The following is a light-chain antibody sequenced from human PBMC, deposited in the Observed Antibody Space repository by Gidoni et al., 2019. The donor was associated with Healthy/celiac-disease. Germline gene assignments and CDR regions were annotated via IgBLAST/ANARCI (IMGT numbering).Light chain of an antibody. J-gene: IGKJ4*01. CDR3: QQSYSTPLT. CDR2: AAS. Sequence: DIQMTPSPSSLSASVGDRVNITCRASQSISSYLNWYQQKPGKAPKLLIYAASSVQSGVPSRFSGSGSGTDFTLTISSLQPEDFATYYCQQSYSTPLTVGGGTKVEIK. V-gene: IGKV1-39*01. CDR1: QSISSY.